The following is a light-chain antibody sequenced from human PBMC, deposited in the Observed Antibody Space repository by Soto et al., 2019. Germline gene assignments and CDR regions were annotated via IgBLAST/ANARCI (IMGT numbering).Light chain of an antibody. Sequence: EIVLTQSPGTLSLSPGESATLSCRASQSVSRSYLAWYQQKPGQAPRLLIYGASSRATGIPDRFSGSGSGTDFTLTISRLEPEDFAVYYCQQYGSSQWPFGQGTKVDIK. V-gene: IGKV3-20*01. CDR3: QQYGSSQWP. CDR2: GAS. CDR1: QSVSRSY. J-gene: IGKJ1*01.